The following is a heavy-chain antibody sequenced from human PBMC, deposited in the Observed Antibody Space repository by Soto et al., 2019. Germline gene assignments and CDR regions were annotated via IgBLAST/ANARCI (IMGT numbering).Heavy chain of an antibody. J-gene: IGHJ5*02. D-gene: IGHD3-3*01. Sequence: QVQLQQWGAGLLKPSETLSLTCAVYGGSFSGYYWSWIRQPPGKGLEWIGEINHSGSTNYNPSLNSRVTISVDTSKNQFSLKLSSVTAADTAVYYCARGAVWGGYYTPTNNWFDPWGQGTLVTVSS. CDR2: INHSGST. CDR3: ARGAVWGGYYTPTNNWFDP. V-gene: IGHV4-34*01. CDR1: GGSFSGYY.